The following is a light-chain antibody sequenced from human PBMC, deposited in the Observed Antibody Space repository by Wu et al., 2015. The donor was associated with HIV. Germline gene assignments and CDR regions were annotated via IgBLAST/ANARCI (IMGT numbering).Light chain of an antibody. Sequence: EIVLTQSPGTLSLSPGESATLSCRASQTISGSYLAWYQQKPGQAPRLLIYGASSRATGIPDRFSGSGSGTDFPLTITRLEPEDFAVYYCQYYGGSPYSFGQGTKLKIK. CDR2: GAS. CDR3: QYYGGSPYS. CDR1: QTISGSY. V-gene: IGKV3-20*01. J-gene: IGKJ2*03.